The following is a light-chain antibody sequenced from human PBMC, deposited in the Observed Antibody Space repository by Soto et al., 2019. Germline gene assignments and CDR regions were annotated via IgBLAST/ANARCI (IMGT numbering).Light chain of an antibody. CDR1: SSDVGAYNS. V-gene: IGLV2-11*01. Sequence: QSALAQPASVSGSPGQSITISCTGTSSDVGAYNSVSWYQQHPHRAPQVIIYKGTQRPSGVPDRFSGSKSGNTASLTISGLQAEDEADYYCCSYAGSYTFDVFGTGTKVTVL. CDR2: KGT. J-gene: IGLJ1*01. CDR3: CSYAGSYTFDV.